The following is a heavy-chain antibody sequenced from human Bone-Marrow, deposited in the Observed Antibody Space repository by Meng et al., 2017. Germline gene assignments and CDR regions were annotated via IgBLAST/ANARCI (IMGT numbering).Heavy chain of an antibody. Sequence: GGSLRLSCAASGFIFSRDWMNWVRQAPGKGLEWVANINQDETKKHYGDSVKGRFTISRDNAKNSVYLQMSSLRAEDTAIYYCARDPDELLGANFHFWGQGTLVTVSS. CDR3: ARDPDELLGANFHF. V-gene: IGHV3-7*01. D-gene: IGHD1-26*01. CDR1: GFIFSRDW. CDR2: INQDETKK. J-gene: IGHJ4*02.